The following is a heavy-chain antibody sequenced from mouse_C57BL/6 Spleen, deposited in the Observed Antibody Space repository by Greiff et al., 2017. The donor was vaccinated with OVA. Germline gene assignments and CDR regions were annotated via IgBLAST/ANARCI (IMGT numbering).Heavy chain of an antibody. D-gene: IGHD2-4*01. Sequence: QVQLQQPGAELVRPGSSVKLSCKASGYTFTSYWMHWVKQRPIQGLEWIGNIDPSDSETHYNQKFKDKATLTVDKSSSTAYMQLSSLTSEDSAVYYGARSDDYEDVYAMDDWGQGTSVTVSS. CDR3: ARSDDYEDVYAMDD. J-gene: IGHJ4*01. CDR2: IDPSDSET. CDR1: GYTFTSYW. V-gene: IGHV1-52*01.